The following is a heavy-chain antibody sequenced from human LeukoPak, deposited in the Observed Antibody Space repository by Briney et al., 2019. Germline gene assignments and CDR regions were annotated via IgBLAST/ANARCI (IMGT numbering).Heavy chain of an antibody. Sequence: PGGSLSLSCAASGFTFRSYAMSWVRQAPAKGLEWVSAISGSGGSTYYADSVKGRFTISRDNSKNTLYLQTNSLRAEDTAVYYWAKDGDGSGSNFDYWGQGTLVTASS. J-gene: IGHJ4*02. CDR1: GFTFRSYA. CDR3: AKDGDGSGSNFDY. V-gene: IGHV3-23*01. CDR2: ISGSGGST. D-gene: IGHD3-10*01.